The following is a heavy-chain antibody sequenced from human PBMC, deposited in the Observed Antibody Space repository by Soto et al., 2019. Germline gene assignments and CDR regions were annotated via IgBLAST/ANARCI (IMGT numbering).Heavy chain of an antibody. Sequence: QLQLQESGPGLVKPSETLSLTCTVSGGSISSTSYYWGWIRQPPGKGLEWIASIYYKGAAHYNPSLKSRVTISVDTSKNQFSLKLSSVTAADTAVYYCARHEQLWPQPGSNFDYWGQGTLVTVSS. CDR3: ARHEQLWPQPGSNFDY. CDR2: IYYKGAA. J-gene: IGHJ4*02. D-gene: IGHD5-18*01. V-gene: IGHV4-39*01. CDR1: GGSISSTSYY.